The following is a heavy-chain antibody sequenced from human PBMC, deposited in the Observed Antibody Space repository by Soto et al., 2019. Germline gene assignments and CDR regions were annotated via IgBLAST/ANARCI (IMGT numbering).Heavy chain of an antibody. CDR1: GYTFTSYC. J-gene: IGHJ6*02. Sequence: GESLKISCQGFGYTFTSYCICWVRQMPGKGLEWMGVIYPDDSETRYSPSIQGQITISADKSISTAYLQWSSLKASDTAMYYCARPYGMDVWGQGTTVTVSS. V-gene: IGHV5-51*01. CDR3: ARPYGMDV. CDR2: IYPDDSET.